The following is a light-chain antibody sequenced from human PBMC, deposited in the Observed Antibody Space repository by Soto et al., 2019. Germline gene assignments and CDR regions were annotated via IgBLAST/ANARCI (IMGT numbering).Light chain of an antibody. V-gene: IGKV3-15*01. J-gene: IGKJ1*01. CDR1: QRVRHN. CDR3: HQYDNWWT. Sequence: ELVMTQSPDALSESPGERATLLCRASQRVRHNLAWYQQKPGQAPRLLIYGVSTRATAVPARFSGSGSGTDFPLTISSLQPEDFAVYYCHQYDNWWTFGQGTKVDIK. CDR2: GVS.